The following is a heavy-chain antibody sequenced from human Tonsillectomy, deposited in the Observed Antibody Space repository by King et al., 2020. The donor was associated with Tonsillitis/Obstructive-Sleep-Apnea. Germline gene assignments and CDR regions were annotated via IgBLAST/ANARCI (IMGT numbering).Heavy chain of an antibody. CDR3: ARSSGYSYREWVY. D-gene: IGHD5-18*01. CDR1: GGSISSYY. V-gene: IGHV4-59*08. J-gene: IGHJ4*02. CDR2: IYYSGST. Sequence: QLQESGPGLVKPSETLSLTCTVSGGSISSYYWSWIRQPPGKGLEWIGYIYYSGSTNYNPSLKSRVTISVDTSKNQFSLKLSSVTAADTAVYYCARSSGYSYREWVYWGQGTLVTVSS.